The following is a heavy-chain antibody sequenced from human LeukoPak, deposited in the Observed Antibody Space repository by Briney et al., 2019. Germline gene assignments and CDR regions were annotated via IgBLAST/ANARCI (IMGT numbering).Heavy chain of an antibody. CDR2: INPSGGST. Sequence: ASVKVSCKASGYTFTSYYMHWVRQAPGQGLEWMGIINPSGGSTSYAQKFQGRVTMTRDTSTSTVYMELSSLRSEDTAVYYCARTNRMGSSSRYYYFDYWGQGTLVTVSS. D-gene: IGHD6-13*01. J-gene: IGHJ4*02. V-gene: IGHV1-46*01. CDR1: GYTFTSYY. CDR3: ARTNRMGSSSRYYYFDY.